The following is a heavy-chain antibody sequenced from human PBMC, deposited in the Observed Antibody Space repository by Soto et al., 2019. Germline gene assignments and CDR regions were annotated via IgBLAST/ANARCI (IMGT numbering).Heavy chain of an antibody. J-gene: IGHJ6*03. D-gene: IGHD5-12*01. CDR3: ARFIQWLRLYYYMDV. CDR2: ISAYNGNT. Sequence: ASVKVSCKASGYTFTSYGISWVRQAPGQGLEWMGWISAYNGNTNYAQKLQGRVTMTTDTSTSTAYMELRSLRSDDTAVYYCARFIQWLRLYYYMDVWGKGTTVTVSS. V-gene: IGHV1-18*01. CDR1: GYTFTSYG.